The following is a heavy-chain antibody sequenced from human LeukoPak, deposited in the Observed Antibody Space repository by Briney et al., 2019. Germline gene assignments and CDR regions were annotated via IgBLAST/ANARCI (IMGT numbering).Heavy chain of an antibody. CDR1: GYTFTSSY. Sequence: ASVKVSCKASGYTFTSSYIQWVRQAPGQGLEWMGIINPSDRTTSCVQKFQGGVTMTRDTSTTTVYMELSSLRSEDTAVYYCARVPCSNGVCYSVGDYWGQGTLVTVSS. V-gene: IGHV1-46*01. D-gene: IGHD2-8*01. J-gene: IGHJ4*02. CDR3: ARVPCSNGVCYSVGDY. CDR2: INPSDRTT.